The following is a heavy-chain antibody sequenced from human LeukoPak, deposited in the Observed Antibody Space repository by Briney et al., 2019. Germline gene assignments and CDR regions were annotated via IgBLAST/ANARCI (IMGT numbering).Heavy chain of an antibody. CDR3: AKIMAAAGLDY. Sequence: GGSLRLSCAASGFTFSSYTMNWVRQPPGKGLEWVSNIGTSSTTIYYADSVKGRFTISRDNAKNTLYLQMNSLTAEDTAVYYCAKIMAAAGLDYWGQGTLVTVSS. J-gene: IGHJ4*02. V-gene: IGHV3-48*01. D-gene: IGHD6-13*01. CDR1: GFTFSSYT. CDR2: IGTSSTTI.